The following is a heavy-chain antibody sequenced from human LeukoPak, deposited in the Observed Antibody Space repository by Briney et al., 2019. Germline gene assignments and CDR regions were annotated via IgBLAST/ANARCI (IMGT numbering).Heavy chain of an antibody. CDR2: IGPHSTFT. CDR3: VREGEGPLSKDFDY. CDR1: GFTFTDHY. Sequence: ASMKVFCRSSGFTFTDHYIHWVRQAPGQGLEWMGYIGPHSTFTSTPQEFQGRVTMTRDTSMTTAYMELTRLTADDTAVYYCVREGEGPLSKDFDYWGQGTLVTVSS. D-gene: IGHD2/OR15-2a*01. V-gene: IGHV1-2*02. J-gene: IGHJ4*02.